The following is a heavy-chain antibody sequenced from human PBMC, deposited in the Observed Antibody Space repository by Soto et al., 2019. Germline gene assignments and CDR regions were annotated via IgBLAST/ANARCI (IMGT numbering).Heavy chain of an antibody. CDR3: TTEPDNWSPQPSLY. D-gene: IGHD1-20*01. CDR1: GLTFSNAW. Sequence: NPGGSLRLSCAASGLTFSNAWMSWVRQDPGKGLEWVGRIKSKTDGGTTDYAAPVKGRFTISRDDSKNTLYLQMNSLKTEDTAVYCCTTEPDNWSPQPSLYWGQGTLVTVSS. V-gene: IGHV3-15*01. J-gene: IGHJ4*02. CDR2: IKSKTDGGTT.